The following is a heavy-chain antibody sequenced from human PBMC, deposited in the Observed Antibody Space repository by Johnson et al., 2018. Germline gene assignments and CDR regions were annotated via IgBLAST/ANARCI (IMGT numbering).Heavy chain of an antibody. CDR1: GGSISSYY. D-gene: IGHD4-23*01. Sequence: HVQLQESGPGLVKXSETLSLTCTVSGGSISSYYWSWIRQPPGKGLEGIGYIYYSGSTNYNPSPKRRGTISVDTSQNQFSLKLSSVTAADTAVYYCAIGGNGAFDIWGQGTMVTVSS. CDR2: IYYSGST. J-gene: IGHJ3*02. V-gene: IGHV4-59*01. CDR3: AIGGNGAFDI.